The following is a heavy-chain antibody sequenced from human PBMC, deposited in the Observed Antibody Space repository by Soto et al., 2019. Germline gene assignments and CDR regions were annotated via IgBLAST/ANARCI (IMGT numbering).Heavy chain of an antibody. CDR3: AKDMGLEMATITWDY. Sequence: GGSLRLSCAASGFTFSSYAMSWVRQAPGKGLEWVSAISGSGGSTYYADSVKGRFTISRDNSKNTLYLQMNSLRAEDTAVYYCAKDMGLEMATITWDYWGQGTLVTVSS. D-gene: IGHD5-12*01. J-gene: IGHJ4*02. CDR1: GFTFSSYA. CDR2: ISGSGGST. V-gene: IGHV3-23*01.